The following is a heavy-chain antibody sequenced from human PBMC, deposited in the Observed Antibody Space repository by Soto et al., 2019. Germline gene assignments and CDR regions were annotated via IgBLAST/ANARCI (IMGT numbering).Heavy chain of an antibody. CDR1: GGSISSGGYY. J-gene: IGHJ1*01. CDR2: IYYSGST. V-gene: IGHV4-31*03. Sequence: QVQLQESGPGLVKPSQTLSLTCTVSGGSISSGGYYWSWIRQHPGKGLEWIGYIYYSGSTYYNPCLKRRVTISLATSKNQFPLKRSSVTAADTAVYYCARVPSYSNHADYFQHWGQGTLVTVSS. D-gene: IGHD4-4*01. CDR3: ARVPSYSNHADYFQH.